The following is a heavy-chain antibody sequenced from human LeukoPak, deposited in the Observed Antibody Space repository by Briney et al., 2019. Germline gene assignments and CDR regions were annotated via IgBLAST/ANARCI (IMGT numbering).Heavy chain of an antibody. D-gene: IGHD3-22*01. J-gene: IGHJ4*02. CDR2: ISYDGSNK. CDR3: AKDRHYESNVLGY. CDR1: GFTFSSYG. V-gene: IGHV3-30*18. Sequence: GGSLRLSCAASGFTFSSYGMHWVRQAPGKGLEWVAVISYDGSNKYYADSVKGRVTISRDNSKSTLYLQMNSLRAEDTAVYYCAKDRHYESNVLGYWGQGTLVTVSS.